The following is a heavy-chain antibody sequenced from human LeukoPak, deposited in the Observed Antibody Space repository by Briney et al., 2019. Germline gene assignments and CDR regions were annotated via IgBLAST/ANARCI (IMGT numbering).Heavy chain of an antibody. CDR3: AKGDIVVVPAAMNFDY. D-gene: IGHD2-2*01. Sequence: PGRSLRLSCAASGFTFSSYGMHWVRQAPGKGLEWVAVISYDGSNKYYADSVKGRFTISRDNSKNTLYLQMNSLRAEDTAVYYCAKGDIVVVPAAMNFDYWGQGTLVTVSS. V-gene: IGHV3-30*18. CDR2: ISYDGSNK. J-gene: IGHJ4*02. CDR1: GFTFSSYG.